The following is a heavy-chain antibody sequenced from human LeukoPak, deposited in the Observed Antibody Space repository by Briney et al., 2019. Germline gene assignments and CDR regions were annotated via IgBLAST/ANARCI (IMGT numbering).Heavy chain of an antibody. V-gene: IGHV4-59*01. Sequence: SETLSLTCTVSGGSISSYYWSWIRQPPGKGLEWIGYIYYSGGTNYNPSLKSRVTISVDTSKNQFSLKLSSVTAADTAVYYCASRVSVRYGMDVWGQGTTVTVSS. CDR3: ASRVSVRYGMDV. CDR1: GGSISSYY. D-gene: IGHD4-17*01. CDR2: IYYSGGT. J-gene: IGHJ6*02.